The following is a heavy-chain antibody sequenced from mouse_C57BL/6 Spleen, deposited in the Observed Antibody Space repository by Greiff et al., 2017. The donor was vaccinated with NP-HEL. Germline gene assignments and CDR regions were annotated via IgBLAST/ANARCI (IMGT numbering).Heavy chain of an antibody. CDR3: ARSKRECSSNGYLDD. CDR2: IYPGDGET. J-gene: IGHJ1*03. CDR1: GYAFSSSW. V-gene: IGHV1-82*01. Sequence: VKLLESGPELVKPGASVKISCKASGYAFSSSWMNWVKQRPGQGLEWIGRIYPGDGETNYNGKFKGKATLTADKSSSTAYMQLSSLTSEDSAVYVCARSKRECSSNGYLDDWGTGTTVTVSS.